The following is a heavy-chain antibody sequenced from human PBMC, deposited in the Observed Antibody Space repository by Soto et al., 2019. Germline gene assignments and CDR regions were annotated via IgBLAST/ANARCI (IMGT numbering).Heavy chain of an antibody. V-gene: IGHV3-23*01. D-gene: IGHD6-13*01. CDR1: GFPFSSYA. CDR2: ISGSGGST. Sequence: GGSLRLSCAASGFPFSSYAMSWVRQAPGKGLEWVSAISGSGGSTYYADSVKGRFAISRDNSKNTLYLQMNSLRAEDTAVYYCAKENGYSSSWFEFDYWGQGTLVTVSS. CDR3: AKENGYSSSWFEFDY. J-gene: IGHJ4*02.